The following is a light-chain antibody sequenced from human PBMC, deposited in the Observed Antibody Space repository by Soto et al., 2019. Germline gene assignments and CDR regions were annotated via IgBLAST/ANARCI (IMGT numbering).Light chain of an antibody. CDR2: STN. CDR1: SGSVSSSYY. V-gene: IGLV8-61*01. Sequence: QTVVTQEPSFSVSPGGTVTLTCGLRSGSVSSSYYPSWHQQTPGQAPRTLMYSTNIRPPGVPDRFSGSILGNKAALTITGAQADDECDYSCVLHVGSGIWVFGGGTKLTVL. CDR3: VLHVGSGIWV. J-gene: IGLJ3*02.